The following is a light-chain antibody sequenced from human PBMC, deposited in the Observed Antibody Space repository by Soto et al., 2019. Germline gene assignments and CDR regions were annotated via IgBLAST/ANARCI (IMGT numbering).Light chain of an antibody. CDR1: QSVSSY. CDR3: LQRYNWPLT. Sequence: EIVLTQSPATLSLSPGERATLSCRTSQSVSSYLAWYQQKPGQPPTLLIFDASNGATGIPARFSGSGSGTDFTLTISSLEPEDFAVYHCLQRYNWPLTFGQGTRLEIK. CDR2: DAS. V-gene: IGKV3-11*01. J-gene: IGKJ5*01.